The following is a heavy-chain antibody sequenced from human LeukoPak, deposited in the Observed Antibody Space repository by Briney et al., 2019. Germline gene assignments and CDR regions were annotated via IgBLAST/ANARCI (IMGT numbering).Heavy chain of an antibody. CDR3: AKDGYDSSGYGYFQH. CDR2: IWYDGSNK. Sequence: GGSLRLSCAASGFTFSSYGMHWVRQAPGKGLEWVAVIWYDGSNKYYADSVKSRFTISRDNSKNTLYLQMNSLRAEDTAVYYCAKDGYDSSGYGYFQHWGQGTPVTVSS. V-gene: IGHV3-33*06. CDR1: GFTFSSYG. D-gene: IGHD3-22*01. J-gene: IGHJ1*01.